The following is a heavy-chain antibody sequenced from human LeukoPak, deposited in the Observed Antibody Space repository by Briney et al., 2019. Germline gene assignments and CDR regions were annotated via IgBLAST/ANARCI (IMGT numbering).Heavy chain of an antibody. V-gene: IGHV3-23*01. D-gene: IGHD1-26*01. CDR2: TSGSGGST. J-gene: IGHJ3*02. Sequence: GGSLRLSCAASGFTFGTYAMSWVRQAPGKGLEWVSGTSGSGGSTYYTDSVKGRFIISRDNSRNTLYLQMHSLRAEDTAVYYCAKGWSKSSLDGFDIWGQGIMVTVSS. CDR1: GFTFGTYA. CDR3: AKGWSKSSLDGFDI.